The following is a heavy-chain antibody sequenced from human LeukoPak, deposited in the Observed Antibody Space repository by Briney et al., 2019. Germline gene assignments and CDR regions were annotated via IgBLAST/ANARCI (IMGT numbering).Heavy chain of an antibody. CDR2: IGEDGSER. CDR3: ARGGTRGSVDY. V-gene: IGHV3-7*01. Sequence: GGSLRLSCLPSGFSFSNYWMSWVRQAPGKGLEWVATIGEDGSERYYVDSVSGRFTISRDNARNSLYLQMNSLRAEDTAVYYCARGGTRGSVDYWGQGTLVAVSS. J-gene: IGHJ4*02. CDR1: GFSFSNYW. D-gene: IGHD3-16*01.